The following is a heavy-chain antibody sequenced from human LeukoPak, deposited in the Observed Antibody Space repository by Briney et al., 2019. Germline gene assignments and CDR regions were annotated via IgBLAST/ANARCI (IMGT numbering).Heavy chain of an antibody. CDR3: AKDQPTYYDYVWGSYRPLDY. V-gene: IGHV3-30*18. J-gene: IGHJ4*02. CDR1: GFTFSSYG. D-gene: IGHD3-16*02. Sequence: GGSLRLSCAASGFTFSSYGMDWVRQAPGKGLEWVAVISYDGSNKYYADSVKGRFTISRDNSKNTLYLQMNSLRAEDTAVYYCAKDQPTYYDYVWGSYRPLDYWGQGTLVTVSS. CDR2: ISYDGSNK.